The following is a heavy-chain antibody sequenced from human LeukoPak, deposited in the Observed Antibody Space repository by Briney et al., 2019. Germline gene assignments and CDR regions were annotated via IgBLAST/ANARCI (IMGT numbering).Heavy chain of an antibody. D-gene: IGHD3-10*01. CDR1: GGTFSRYT. CDR3: ASHGSGTYGSFDY. J-gene: IGHJ4*02. CDR2: IILLFGTA. Sequence: SVKVSCKASGGTFSRYTISWVRQAPGQGLEWMGGIILLFGTANYAQKFQGRVTITADKSTTTAYMELSSLRSEDTAVYYCASHGSGTYGSFDYWGQGTLVTASS. V-gene: IGHV1-69*06.